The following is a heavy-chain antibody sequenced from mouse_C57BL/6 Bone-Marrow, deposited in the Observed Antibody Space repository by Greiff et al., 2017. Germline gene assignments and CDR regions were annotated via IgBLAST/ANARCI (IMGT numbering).Heavy chain of an antibody. CDR2: IYPRSGNT. CDR3: ARKAPYNYGSSPYYFDY. J-gene: IGHJ2*01. CDR1: GYTFTSYG. V-gene: IGHV1-81*01. Sequence: QVQLKESGAELARPGASVKLSCKASGYTFTSYGISWVKQRTGQGLEWIGEIYPRSGNTYYNEKFKGKATLTADKSSSTAYMELRSLTSEDSAVYFCARKAPYNYGSSPYYFDYWGQGTTLTVSS. D-gene: IGHD1-1*01.